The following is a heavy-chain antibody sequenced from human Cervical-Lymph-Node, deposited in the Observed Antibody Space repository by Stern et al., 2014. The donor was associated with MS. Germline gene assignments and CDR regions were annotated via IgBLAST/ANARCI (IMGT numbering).Heavy chain of an antibody. Sequence: QLQLQESGPGLVKPSETLYLSCTVSGGSISDYYWSWIRQPPGKGLEWIGYIYDTGSTDYTPSLKSRIAISVDRSKNQVSLSLRSVTAADTAVYYCARGSEQWLVVPFGPGGQGTLVTVSS. D-gene: IGHD6-19*01. V-gene: IGHV4-59*01. CDR3: ARGSEQWLVVPFGP. CDR1: GGSISDYY. J-gene: IGHJ5*02. CDR2: IYDTGST.